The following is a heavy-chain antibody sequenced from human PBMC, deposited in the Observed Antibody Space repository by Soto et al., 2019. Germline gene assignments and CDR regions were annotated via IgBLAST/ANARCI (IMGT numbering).Heavy chain of an antibody. CDR2: IYYSGST. V-gene: IGHV4-31*03. CDR3: ARDYSGYPYYFDS. CDR1: GVSISSGGYY. Sequence: SETLSLTCTVSGVSISSGGYYWNWIRQHPGKGLEWIGYIYYSGSTYYNPSLKSRVTISVDTSKNQFSLKLSSVTAADTAVYHCARDYSGYPYYFDSWGQGTLVTVSS. J-gene: IGHJ4*02. D-gene: IGHD5-12*01.